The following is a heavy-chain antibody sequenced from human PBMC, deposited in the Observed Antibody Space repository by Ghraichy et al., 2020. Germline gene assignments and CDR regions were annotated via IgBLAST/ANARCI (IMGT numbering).Heavy chain of an antibody. V-gene: IGHV1-24*01. CDR2: FDPEDGET. Sequence: ASVKVSCKVSGYNLTELSMHWVRQAPGKGLEWMGGFDPEDGETIYAQKFQGRVTMTEDTSTDTAYMELSSLRSEDTAVYYCATRPRDFTISDAFDIWGQGTMVTVSS. J-gene: IGHJ3*02. CDR3: ATRPRDFTISDAFDI. D-gene: IGHD3-3*01. CDR1: GYNLTELS.